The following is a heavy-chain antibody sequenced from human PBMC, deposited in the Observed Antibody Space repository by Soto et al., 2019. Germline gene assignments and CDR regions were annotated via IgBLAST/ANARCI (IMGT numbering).Heavy chain of an antibody. D-gene: IGHD3-22*01. Sequence: SVKVSCKASGGTFSSYAISWVRQAPGQGLEWMGGIIPIFGTANYAQKFQGRVTITADKSTSTAYMELSSLRSEDTAVYYCASLPDDSSGNDAFDIWGQGTMVTVSS. V-gene: IGHV1-69*06. CDR1: GGTFSSYA. CDR2: IIPIFGTA. J-gene: IGHJ3*02. CDR3: ASLPDDSSGNDAFDI.